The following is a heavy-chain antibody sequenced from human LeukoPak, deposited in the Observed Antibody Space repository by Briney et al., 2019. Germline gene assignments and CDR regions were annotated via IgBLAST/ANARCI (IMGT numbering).Heavy chain of an antibody. CDR3: AKDPGYSYGIDY. J-gene: IGHJ4*02. V-gene: IGHV3-30*02. Sequence: GGSLRLSCAASGFTFSGYVMHWVRQATGKGLEWVAFIRYDGSNKYYADSVKGRFTISRDNSKNTLYLQMNSLRAEDTAVYYCAKDPGYSYGIDYWGQGTLVTVSS. D-gene: IGHD5-18*01. CDR2: IRYDGSNK. CDR1: GFTFSGYV.